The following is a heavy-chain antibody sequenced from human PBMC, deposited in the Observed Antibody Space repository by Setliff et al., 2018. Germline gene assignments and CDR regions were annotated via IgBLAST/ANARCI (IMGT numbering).Heavy chain of an antibody. V-gene: IGHV4-39*07. Sequence: SETLSLTCTVSGGSISSSSYYWGWIRQPPGKGLEWIGSIYYSRSTYYNPSLKSRVTISVDTSKNQFSRKLSSVTAADTAVYYCARGHGTEYNFCSGYPAATFDIWGKGTMVTVSS. CDR2: IYYSRST. CDR3: ARGHGTEYNFCSGYPAATFDI. D-gene: IGHD3-3*01. CDR1: GGSISSSSYY. J-gene: IGHJ3*02.